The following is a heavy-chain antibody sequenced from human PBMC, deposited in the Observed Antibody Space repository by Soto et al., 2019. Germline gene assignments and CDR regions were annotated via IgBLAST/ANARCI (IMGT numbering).Heavy chain of an antibody. J-gene: IGHJ6*02. D-gene: IGHD5-18*01. Sequence: ASVKVSCKASGYTFTGYYMHWVLQAPGQGLEWMGWINPNSGGTNYAQKFQGWVTMTRDTSISTAYMELSRLRSDDTAVYYCARDYFVDTAMANYYYYGMDVWGQGTTVTVSS. V-gene: IGHV1-2*04. CDR3: ARDYFVDTAMANYYYYGMDV. CDR1: GYTFTGYY. CDR2: INPNSGGT.